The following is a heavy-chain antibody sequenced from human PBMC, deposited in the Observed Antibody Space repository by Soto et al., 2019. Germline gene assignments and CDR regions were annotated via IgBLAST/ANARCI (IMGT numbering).Heavy chain of an antibody. D-gene: IGHD2-2*02. CDR3: ARDRYCSSTSCYTPLDY. CDR2: ISAYNGNT. J-gene: IGHJ4*02. Sequence: ASVKVSCKASGYTFTSYGISWVRQAPGQGLEWMGWISAYNGNTNYAQKLQGRVTMTTDTSTSTAYMELRSLRSDDTAVYYCARDRYCSSTSCYTPLDYWGQGTLVTVS. V-gene: IGHV1-18*01. CDR1: GYTFTSYG.